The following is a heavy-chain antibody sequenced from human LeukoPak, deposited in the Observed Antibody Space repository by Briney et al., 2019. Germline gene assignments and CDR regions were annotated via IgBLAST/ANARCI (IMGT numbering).Heavy chain of an antibody. CDR2: IYHSGST. CDR3: ARDGQQLGWGDNWFDP. J-gene: IGHJ5*02. V-gene: IGHV4-34*01. Sequence: SETLSLTCAVYGGSFSGYYWSWIRQPPGKGLEWIGEIYHSGSTNYNPSLKSRVTISVDKSKNQFSLKLSSVTAADTAVYYCARDGQQLGWGDNWFDPWGQGTLVTVSS. D-gene: IGHD6-13*01. CDR1: GGSFSGYY.